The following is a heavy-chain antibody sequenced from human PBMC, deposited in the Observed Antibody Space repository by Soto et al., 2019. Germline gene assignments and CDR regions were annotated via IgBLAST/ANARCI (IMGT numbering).Heavy chain of an antibody. V-gene: IGHV3-30-3*01. CDR3: ARDFLTYYYDSSGYHYGMDV. CDR2: ISYDGSNK. CDR1: GFTFSSYA. J-gene: IGHJ6*02. Sequence: QVQLVESGGGVVQPGRSLRLSCAASGFTFSSYAMHWVRQAPGKGLEWVAVISYDGSNKYYADSVKGRFTISRDNSKNTRHLQVNGLRADDTAVYYCARDFLTYYYDSSGYHYGMDVWGQGTTVTVSS. D-gene: IGHD3-22*01.